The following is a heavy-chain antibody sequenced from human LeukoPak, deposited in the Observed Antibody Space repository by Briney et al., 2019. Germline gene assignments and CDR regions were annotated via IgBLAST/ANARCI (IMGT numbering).Heavy chain of an antibody. CDR2: ISGSGGST. J-gene: IGHJ3*02. V-gene: IGHV3-23*01. Sequence: GGSLRLSGAASGFTFSIYAMSWVRQAPGKGLEWVSAISGSGGSTYYADSVKGRFTISRDNSKNTLYLQMNSLRAEDTAVYYCAKDIVVVPAAKGGAFDIWGQGTMVTVSS. CDR1: GFTFSIYA. D-gene: IGHD2-2*01. CDR3: AKDIVVVPAAKGGAFDI.